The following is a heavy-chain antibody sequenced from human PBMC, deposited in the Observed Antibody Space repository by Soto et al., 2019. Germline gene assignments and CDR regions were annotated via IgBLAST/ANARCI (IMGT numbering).Heavy chain of an antibody. CDR3: ARDKDMDV. Sequence: QVQLVESGGGVVQPGRSLRLSCAASGFTFSSYAMHWVRQAPGKGLEWVAVISYDGSNKYYADSVKGRFTISRDNSKNTLYLQMNSLRAEDTAVYYCARDKDMDVWGQGTTVTVSS. V-gene: IGHV3-30-3*01. CDR1: GFTFSSYA. J-gene: IGHJ6*02. CDR2: ISYDGSNK.